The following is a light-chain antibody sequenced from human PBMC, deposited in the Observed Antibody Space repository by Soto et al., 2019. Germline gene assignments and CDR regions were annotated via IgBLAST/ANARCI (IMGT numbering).Light chain of an antibody. CDR3: QQYGSSIT. CDR1: QSVDNN. Sequence: VLTQSPATLSVSPGERATLSCRASQSVDNNLAWYQQKPGQAPRLLIYGTSSRATGIPDRFSGSGSGTDFTLTISRLEPEDFAVFYCQQYGSSITFGQGTRLEIK. J-gene: IGKJ5*01. CDR2: GTS. V-gene: IGKV3-20*01.